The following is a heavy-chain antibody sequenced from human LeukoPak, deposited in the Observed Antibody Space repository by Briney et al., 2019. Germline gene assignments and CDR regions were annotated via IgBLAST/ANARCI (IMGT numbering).Heavy chain of an antibody. CDR2: IYYSGST. V-gene: IGHV4-59*01. Sequence: SETLSLTCTVSGVSISSYYWSWIRQPPGKGLEWIGYIYYSGSTNYNPSLKSRVTISVDTSKNQFSLKLSSVTAADTAVYYCASLGYSYGPDRDYWGQGTLVTVSS. D-gene: IGHD5-18*01. J-gene: IGHJ4*02. CDR3: ASLGYSYGPDRDY. CDR1: GVSISSYY.